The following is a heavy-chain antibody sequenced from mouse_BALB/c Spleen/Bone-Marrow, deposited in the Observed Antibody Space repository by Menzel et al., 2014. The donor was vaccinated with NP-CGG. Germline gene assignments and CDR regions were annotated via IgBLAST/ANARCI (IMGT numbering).Heavy chain of an antibody. CDR1: GYSFTGYT. Sequence: VQLQQSGPELVKPGASIKISCRASGYSFTGYTMNWVKQSHGKNLEWIGLINPYNGGTNYNQKFKGKATLTVDKSSSTAYMELLSLTSEDSAVYYCARDYYGFSYGFAYWGQGTLVTVSA. J-gene: IGHJ3*01. CDR3: ARDYYGFSYGFAY. CDR2: INPYNGGT. V-gene: IGHV1-18*01. D-gene: IGHD1-1*01.